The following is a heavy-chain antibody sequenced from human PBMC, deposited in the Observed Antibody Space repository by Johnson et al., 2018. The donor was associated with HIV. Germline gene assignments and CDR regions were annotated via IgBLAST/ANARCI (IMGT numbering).Heavy chain of an antibody. J-gene: IGHJ3*02. D-gene: IGHD1-20*01. CDR1: GFTFSDYY. Sequence: QMQLVESGGGLVKPGGSLRLSCATSGFTFSDYYMSWIRQAPGKGLEWVAFIRYDGSNKYYADSVKGRFTISRDNSKNTLYLQMNSLRDEDTSVYYCARDPTTHYSRLTGDFGAFDIWGQGTMGIVSS. CDR3: ARDPTTHYSRLTGDFGAFDI. CDR2: IRYDGSNK. V-gene: IGHV3-30*02.